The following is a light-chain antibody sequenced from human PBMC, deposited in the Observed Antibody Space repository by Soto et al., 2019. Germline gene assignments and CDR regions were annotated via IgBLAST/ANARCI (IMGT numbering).Light chain of an antibody. CDR2: GAS. CDR3: QQYSSSPPMYT. V-gene: IGKV3-20*01. Sequence: EIVLTQSPGTLSLSPGERATLSCRASQSVSSSYLAWYQQKPGQAPRLLIYGASSRSTGIPDRFSGSGSGTDLTLTISILEPEDFAVYYCQQYSSSPPMYTFGQGTKLEIK. J-gene: IGKJ2*01. CDR1: QSVSSSY.